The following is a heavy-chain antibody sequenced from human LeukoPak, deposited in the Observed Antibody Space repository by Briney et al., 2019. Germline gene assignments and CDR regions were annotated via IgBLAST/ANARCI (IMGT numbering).Heavy chain of an antibody. CDR3: AKTPGATYYYDSSGYYYDDNYFDY. J-gene: IGHJ4*02. Sequence: GSLRLSCAASGFTFSSYAMSWVRQAPGKGLEWVSAISGSGGSTYYADSVKGRFTISRDNSKNTLYLQMNSLRAEDTAVYYCAKTPGATYYYDSSGYYYDDNYFDYWGQGTLVTVSS. D-gene: IGHD3-22*01. V-gene: IGHV3-23*01. CDR1: GFTFSSYA. CDR2: ISGSGGST.